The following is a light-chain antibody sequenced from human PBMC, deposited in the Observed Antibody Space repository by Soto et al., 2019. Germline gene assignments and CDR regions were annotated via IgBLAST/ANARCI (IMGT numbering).Light chain of an antibody. V-gene: IGKV3D-15*01. J-gene: IGKJ1*01. CDR3: QHDNSYSGA. CDR2: GAS. Sequence: EIVITLSPRTLSLSTGEKATLSCRASQHIRTDLAWYQQRPGQAPRLLIYGASYRATGIPDRFSGSGSGTEFTLTIISLQPDDFATYYCQHDNSYSGAFGQGTKVDIK. CDR1: QHIRTD.